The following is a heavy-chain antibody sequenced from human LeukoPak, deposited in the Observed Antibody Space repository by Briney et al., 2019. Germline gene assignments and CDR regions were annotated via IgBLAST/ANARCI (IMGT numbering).Heavy chain of an antibody. V-gene: IGHV4-38-2*01. Sequence: SETLSLTCAVTGDSISSDYRWGWIRQPPGKGLEWIGSIYRSGNTNYNPSPKSRVTMSVDTSKNQFTLKLSSVTAADTAVYYCARHITGPSGYPFDDWGQGTLVTVSS. D-gene: IGHD3-22*01. J-gene: IGHJ4*02. CDR1: GDSISSDYR. CDR2: IYRSGNT. CDR3: ARHITGPSGYPFDD.